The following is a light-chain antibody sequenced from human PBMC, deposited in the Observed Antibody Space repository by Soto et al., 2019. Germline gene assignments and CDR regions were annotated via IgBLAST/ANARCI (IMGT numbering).Light chain of an antibody. Sequence: QSVLAPRASGSGSPGQSITISCTGTSSDVGGYNYVSWYQQHPGKAPKLMIYDVSNRPSGVSNRFSGSKSGNTASLTISGLQAEDEADYYCNSYTSSSTYVFGTGTKVTVL. CDR3: NSYTSSSTYV. V-gene: IGLV2-14*01. CDR2: DVS. CDR1: SSDVGGYNY. J-gene: IGLJ1*01.